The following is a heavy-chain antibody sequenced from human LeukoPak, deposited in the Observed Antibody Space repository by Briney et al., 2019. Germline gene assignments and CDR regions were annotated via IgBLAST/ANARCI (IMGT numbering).Heavy chain of an antibody. J-gene: IGHJ2*01. D-gene: IGHD3-9*01. Sequence: SETLSLTCTVSGVSISSYYWSWIRQPPGKGLEWIGYIYYSGSTSYNPSLKSRVTISVDTSKNQFSLKLSSVTAADTAVYYCARWDTIADLWGRGTLVSVS. CDR1: GVSISSYY. V-gene: IGHV4-59*08. CDR3: ARWDTIADL. CDR2: IYYSGST.